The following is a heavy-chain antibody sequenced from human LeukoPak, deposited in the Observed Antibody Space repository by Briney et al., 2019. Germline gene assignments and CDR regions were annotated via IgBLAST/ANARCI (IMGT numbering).Heavy chain of an antibody. CDR3: ARLKNSWNFDY. V-gene: IGHV4-39*01. J-gene: IGHJ4*02. CDR2: IYYSGST. Sequence: PSETLSLTRTVSGGSISSSSYYWGWIRQPPGKGLEWIGSIYYSGSTYYNPSLKSRVTISVDTSKNQFSLKLSSVTAADTAVYYCARLKNSWNFDYWGQGTLVTVSS. CDR1: GGSISSSSYY. D-gene: IGHD6-13*01.